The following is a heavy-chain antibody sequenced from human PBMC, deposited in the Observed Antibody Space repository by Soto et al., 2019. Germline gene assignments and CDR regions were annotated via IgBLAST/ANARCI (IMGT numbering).Heavy chain of an antibody. V-gene: IGHV1-69*01. CDR1: GDTDTNYV. CDR3: EAEMTCGKLSVV. D-gene: IGHD3-16*02. J-gene: IGHJ6*02. CDR2: IFPKFGTT. Sequence: QVQLVQSGAEVKKPGSSVKVSCKASGDTDTNYVISWVRQAPGQGLEWMGGIFPKFGTTYSAQKLQDRLTITAAESTSTVYMQLSSLRLDDTAVYYCEAEMTCGKLSVVWGQGTTVTVSS.